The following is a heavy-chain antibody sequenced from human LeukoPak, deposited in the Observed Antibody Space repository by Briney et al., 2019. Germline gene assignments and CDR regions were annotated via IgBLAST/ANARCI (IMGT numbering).Heavy chain of an antibody. D-gene: IGHD2-2*01. CDR3: ARRGGSTSFDY. CDR2: ISSDGRVG. V-gene: IGHV3-48*03. Sequence: PGGSLTLSCAASGFSFSSYEMNWVRQAPGKGLEWVSHISSDGRVGRYVDSVRGRFTMSRDNAKNLLFLQMNGLRVEDTAVYYCARRGGSTSFDYWGQGTLVTVSS. CDR1: GFSFSSYE. J-gene: IGHJ4*02.